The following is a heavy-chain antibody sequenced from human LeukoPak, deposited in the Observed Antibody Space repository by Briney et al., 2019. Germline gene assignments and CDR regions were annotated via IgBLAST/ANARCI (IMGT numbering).Heavy chain of an antibody. V-gene: IGHV3-9*01. CDR2: ISWNSGSI. Sequence: GGSLRLSCAASGFTFDDYAMHWVRQAPGKGLEWVSGISWNSGSIGYADSVKGRFTISRDNAKNSLYLQMNSLRAEDTALYYCAKVHTGAPYGELDYWGQGTLVTVSS. J-gene: IGHJ4*02. CDR1: GFTFDDYA. D-gene: IGHD3-10*01. CDR3: AKVHTGAPYGELDY.